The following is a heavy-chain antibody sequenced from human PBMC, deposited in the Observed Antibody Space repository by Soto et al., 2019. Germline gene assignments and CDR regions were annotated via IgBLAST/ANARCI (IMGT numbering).Heavy chain of an antibody. Sequence: SETLSLTCAVYGGSFSGYYWSWIRQPPGKGLEWIGEINHSGSTNYNPSLKSRVTISVDTSKNQFSLKLSSVTAADTAVYYCARKGAVVVAATNSSTVPTKYYFDYWGQGTLVTVSS. CDR2: INHSGST. D-gene: IGHD2-15*01. CDR1: GGSFSGYY. CDR3: ARKGAVVVAATNSSTVPTKYYFDY. J-gene: IGHJ4*02. V-gene: IGHV4-34*01.